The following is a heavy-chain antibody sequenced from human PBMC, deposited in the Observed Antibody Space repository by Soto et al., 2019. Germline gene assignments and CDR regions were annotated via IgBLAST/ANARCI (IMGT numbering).Heavy chain of an antibody. CDR3: ARDGHPAWIAAAGQYNWFDP. D-gene: IGHD6-13*01. V-gene: IGHV1-3*01. J-gene: IGHJ5*02. CDR1: GYTFTSYA. Sequence: ASVKVSCKASGYTFTSYAMHWVRQSPGQRLEWMGWINAGNGNTKYSQKFQGRVTITRDTSASTAYMELSSLRSEDTAVYYCARDGHPAWIAAAGQYNWFDPWGQGTLVTVSS. CDR2: INAGNGNT.